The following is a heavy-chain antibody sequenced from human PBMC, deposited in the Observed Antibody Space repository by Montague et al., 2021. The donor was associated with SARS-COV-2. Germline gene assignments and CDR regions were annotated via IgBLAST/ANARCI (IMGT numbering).Heavy chain of an antibody. CDR1: GFSLSTSGMC. Sequence: PALVEPTQTFTLTCTFSGFSLSTSGMCVSWIRQPPGKALEWLALIDWDDDKYYSTSLKTRLTISKDTSKNQVVLTMTNMDPVDTATYYCARIFDSSWPTFDYWGQGTLVTVSS. D-gene: IGHD6-13*01. V-gene: IGHV2-70*01. CDR2: IDWDDDK. CDR3: ARIFDSSWPTFDY. J-gene: IGHJ4*02.